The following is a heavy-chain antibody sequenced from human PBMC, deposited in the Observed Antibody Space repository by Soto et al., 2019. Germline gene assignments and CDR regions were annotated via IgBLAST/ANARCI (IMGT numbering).Heavy chain of an antibody. Sequence: GASVKVSCKASGGTFSSYAISWVRQAPGQGLEWMGWINPNSGGTNYAQKFQGWVTMTRDTSISTAYMELSRLRSDDTAVYYCARVRSLDCSGGSCYPDAFDIWGQGTMVTVSS. CDR1: GGTFSSYA. V-gene: IGHV1-2*04. J-gene: IGHJ3*02. CDR2: INPNSGGT. CDR3: ARVRSLDCSGGSCYPDAFDI. D-gene: IGHD2-15*01.